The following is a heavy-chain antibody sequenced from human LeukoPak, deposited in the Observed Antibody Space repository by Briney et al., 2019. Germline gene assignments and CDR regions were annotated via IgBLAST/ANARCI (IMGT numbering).Heavy chain of an antibody. J-gene: IGHJ6*03. CDR1: GFTFSSYG. CDR2: ISYDGSNK. D-gene: IGHD3-10*01. CDR3: AKSGQGYYYYYYMDV. V-gene: IGHV3-30*18. Sequence: SGGSLRLSCAASGFTFSSYGMHWVRQAPGKGLEWVAVISYDGSNKYYADSVKGRFTISRDNSKNTLYLQMNSLRAEDTAVYYCAKSGQGYYYYYYMDVWGKGTTVTVSS.